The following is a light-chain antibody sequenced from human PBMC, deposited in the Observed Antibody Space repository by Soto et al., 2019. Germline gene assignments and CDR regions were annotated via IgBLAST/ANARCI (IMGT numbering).Light chain of an antibody. CDR2: EAT. CDR3: CSYAGSNTYV. CDR1: SSDIGSSNL. V-gene: IGLV2-23*01. J-gene: IGLJ1*01. Sequence: QSVPTQPASVSGSPGQSITISCTGTSSDIGSSNLVSWYQDHPGKAPKLIIYEATQRPSGISYRFSGSKSGNTASLTISGLQAEDEADYYCCSYAGSNTYVFGTGTKVTVL.